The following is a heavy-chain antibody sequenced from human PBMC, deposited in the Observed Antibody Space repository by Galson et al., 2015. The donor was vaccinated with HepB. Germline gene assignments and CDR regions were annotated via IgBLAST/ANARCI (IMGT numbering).Heavy chain of an antibody. V-gene: IGHV3-15*01. CDR1: GFTFRNAW. CDR3: TTGPGMGIVVVRDAYRDY. Sequence: SLRLSCAASGFTFRNAWMSWVRQAPGKGLEWVGRIKSKTDVGTTDYAAPVKGKFTISRDDSKNTVYLQMNSLKTEDTAVYYCTTGPGMGIVVVRDAYRDYWGQGTLVTVSS. CDR2: IKSKTDVGTT. D-gene: IGHD2-2*03. J-gene: IGHJ4*02.